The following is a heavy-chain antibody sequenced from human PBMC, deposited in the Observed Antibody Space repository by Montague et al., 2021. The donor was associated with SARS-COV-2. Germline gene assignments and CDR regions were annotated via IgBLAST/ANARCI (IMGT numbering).Heavy chain of an antibody. J-gene: IGHJ5*02. Sequence: SETLSLTCTVSGGSISSSSYYWGWIRQPPGKGLEWIGSIYYSGSTYYNPSLKSRVTISVDTSKNQFSLKLSSVTAADTAVYYCARPVSYDVTLSSSTNWFDPWGQGTLVTVSS. V-gene: IGHV4-39*01. CDR2: IYYSGST. CDR3: ARPVSYDVTLSSSTNWFDP. D-gene: IGHD3-9*01. CDR1: GGSISSSSYY.